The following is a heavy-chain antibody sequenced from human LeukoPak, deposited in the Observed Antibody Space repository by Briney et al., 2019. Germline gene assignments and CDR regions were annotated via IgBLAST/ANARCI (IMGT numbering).Heavy chain of an antibody. Sequence: QTGGSLRLSCAASGFTVSSNYMSWVREAPGKGLEWVSVIYSGGSKYYADSVKGRFTISRDHSKNTLYLQMNSLRAEDTAVYYCARDLRIAAAGTIGYWGQGTLVTVSS. V-gene: IGHV3-53*01. J-gene: IGHJ4*02. CDR3: ARDLRIAAAGTIGY. CDR1: GFTVSSNY. D-gene: IGHD6-13*01. CDR2: IYSGGSK.